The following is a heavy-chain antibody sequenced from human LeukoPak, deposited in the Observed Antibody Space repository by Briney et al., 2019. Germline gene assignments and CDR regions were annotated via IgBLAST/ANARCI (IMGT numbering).Heavy chain of an antibody. V-gene: IGHV5-51*01. Sequence: GESLNISFKGSGYKFTNYWSGWLPQMPGKGREGMGIIYPGDSDTRYSTSFQCQVTISSDKSISTAYLQWRSLNASDTAMYYCARNGSGSYYNHVLEVWGQGTTVTVSS. CDR3: ARNGSGSYYNHVLEV. CDR1: GYKFTNYW. J-gene: IGHJ6*02. D-gene: IGHD3-10*01. CDR2: IYPGDSDT.